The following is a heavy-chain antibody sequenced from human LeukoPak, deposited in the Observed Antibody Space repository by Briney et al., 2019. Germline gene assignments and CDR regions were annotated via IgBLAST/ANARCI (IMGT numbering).Heavy chain of an antibody. Sequence: PSETLSLTCAVYGASFSGYYWSWIRQPPGKGLEWIGEINHSGSTNYNPSLKSRVTISVDTSKNQFSLKLSSVTAADTAVYYCARTPRYSSSSGVDYWGQGTLVTVSS. J-gene: IGHJ4*02. D-gene: IGHD6-6*01. CDR3: ARTPRYSSSSGVDY. V-gene: IGHV4-34*01. CDR1: GASFSGYY. CDR2: INHSGST.